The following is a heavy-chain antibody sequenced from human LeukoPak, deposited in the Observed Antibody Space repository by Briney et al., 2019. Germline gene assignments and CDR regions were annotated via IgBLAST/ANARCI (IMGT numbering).Heavy chain of an antibody. D-gene: IGHD6-13*01. V-gene: IGHV4-59*08. CDR2: IYYSGST. CDR3: ARHRIAAAGHLDY. Sequence: KPSETLSLTCTVSGGSISSYYWSWIRQPPGKGLEWIGYIYYSGSTNYNPSLKSRVTISVDTSKNQFSLKLSSVTAADTAVYYCARHRIAAAGHLDYWGQGTLVTVSS. J-gene: IGHJ4*02. CDR1: GGSISSYY.